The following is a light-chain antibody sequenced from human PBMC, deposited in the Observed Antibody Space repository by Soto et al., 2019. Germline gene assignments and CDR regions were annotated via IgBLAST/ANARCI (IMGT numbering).Light chain of an antibody. CDR3: SSYTSSSTPHVV. Sequence: QSALTQPASVSGSPGQSITISCTGTSSDVGGYNYVSWYQQHPGKAPKLMIYDVSTRPSGVSNRFSGSKSGNTASLTISGLQAEDEADYYSSSYTSSSTPHVVFGGGTKLTVL. V-gene: IGLV2-14*01. CDR1: SSDVGGYNY. CDR2: DVS. J-gene: IGLJ2*01.